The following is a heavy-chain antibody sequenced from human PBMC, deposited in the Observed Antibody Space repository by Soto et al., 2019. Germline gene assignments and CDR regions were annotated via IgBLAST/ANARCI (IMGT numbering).Heavy chain of an antibody. V-gene: IGHV3-15*07. Sequence: EMQLVQSGGGLVKPGGSLRLSCVASRFNFSASWLNWIRQAPGKGLEWVGRIKPKSEGETADYTAPVRSRFTISRDDSQNTMHLQMDSLKAEYTAVYYCATVPNSSGPTWGLGVLVTVSS. D-gene: IGHD6-19*01. CDR1: RFNFSASW. J-gene: IGHJ4*02. CDR2: IKPKSEGETA. CDR3: ATVPNSSGPT.